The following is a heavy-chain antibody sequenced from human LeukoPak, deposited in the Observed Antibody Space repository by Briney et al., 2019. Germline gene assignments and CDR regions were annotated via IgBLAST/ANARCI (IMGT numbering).Heavy chain of an antibody. V-gene: IGHV3-53*01. J-gene: IGHJ4*02. CDR3: ARADPIVVVTGESYFDY. Sequence: PGGSLRLSCAASGFTVSSNYMSWVRQAPGKGLEWVSVIYSGGSTYYADSVKGRFTISRDNSKNTLYLQMNSLRAEDTAVYYCARADPIVVVTGESYFDYWGQGTLVTVSS. D-gene: IGHD2-21*02. CDR2: IYSGGST. CDR1: GFTVSSNY.